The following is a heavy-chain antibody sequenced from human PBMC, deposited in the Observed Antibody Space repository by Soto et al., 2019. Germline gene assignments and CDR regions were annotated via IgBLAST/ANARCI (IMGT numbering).Heavy chain of an antibody. Sequence: SETLSLTCTVSGGSISSYYWSWIRQPPGKGLEWIGYIYYSGSTNYNPSLKSRVTISVDTSKNQFSLKLSSVTAADTAVYYCAREDRYNWNYEGGYFDYWGQGTLVTVSS. J-gene: IGHJ4*02. D-gene: IGHD1-7*01. V-gene: IGHV4-59*01. CDR2: IYYSGST. CDR3: AREDRYNWNYEGGYFDY. CDR1: GGSISSYY.